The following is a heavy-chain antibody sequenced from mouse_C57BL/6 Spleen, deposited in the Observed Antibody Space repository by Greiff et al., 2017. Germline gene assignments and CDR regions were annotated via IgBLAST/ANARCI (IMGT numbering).Heavy chain of an antibody. CDR1: GYTFTSYG. D-gene: IGHD1-1*01. V-gene: IGHV1-81*01. Sequence: VQLQQSGAELARPGASVQLSCKASGYTFTSYGISWVKQRTGQGLEWIGEIYPRSGNTSYNEKFKGKATLTADKSSSTAYMELRSLTSEDSAVYFCAGYYGSSHLDYWGQGTTLTVSS. J-gene: IGHJ2*01. CDR2: IYPRSGNT. CDR3: AGYYGSSHLDY.